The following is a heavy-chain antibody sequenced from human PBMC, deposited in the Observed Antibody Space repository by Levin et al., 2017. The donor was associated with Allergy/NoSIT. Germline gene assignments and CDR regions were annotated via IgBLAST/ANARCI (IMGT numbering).Heavy chain of an antibody. CDR1: GFTFSDYY. V-gene: IGHV3-11*01. CDR3: ARDRFVYSGYEMGEFDY. J-gene: IGHJ4*02. CDR2: ISSSGSTT. D-gene: IGHD5-12*01. Sequence: GESLKISCAASGFTFSDYYMSWIRQAPGKGLEWVAYISSSGSTTYYADSVKGRFTISRDNAKNSLYLQMNTLRAEDTAVYYCARDRFVYSGYEMGEFDYWGQGTLVTVSS.